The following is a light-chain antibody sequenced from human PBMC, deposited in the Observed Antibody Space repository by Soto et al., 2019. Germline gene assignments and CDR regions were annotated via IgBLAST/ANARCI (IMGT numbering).Light chain of an antibody. CDR3: QQSYSTPPLT. CDR1: QNINNY. J-gene: IGKJ4*01. CDR2: VAS. Sequence: DIQMTQSPSSLSASVGDRVTITCRASQNINNYLNWYQQKPGTAPMLLIYVASSLQSGVPSRFSGSGSGTDFTLTISSLQPEDFATYYCQQSYSTPPLTFGGGTKVEI. V-gene: IGKV1-39*01.